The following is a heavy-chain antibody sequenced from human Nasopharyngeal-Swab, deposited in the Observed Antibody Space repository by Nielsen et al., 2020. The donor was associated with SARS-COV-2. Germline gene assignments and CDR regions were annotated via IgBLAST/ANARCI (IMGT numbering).Heavy chain of an antibody. Sequence: WFPQPPGKGLEWVSGISWNRGSICYADSVKGRFTISRDNAKNSLYLQMNSLRTKNTALYYCAKDIGPDYYGWGSYLDYWGQGTLVTVSS. J-gene: IGHJ4*02. D-gene: IGHD3-10*01. CDR3: AKDIGPDYYGWGSYLDY. CDR2: ISWNRGSI. V-gene: IGHV3-9*01.